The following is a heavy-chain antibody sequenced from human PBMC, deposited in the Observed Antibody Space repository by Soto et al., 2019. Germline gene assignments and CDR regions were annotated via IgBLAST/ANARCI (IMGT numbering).Heavy chain of an antibody. CDR1: GFTFSSYG. V-gene: IGHV3-30*18. Sequence: GGSLRLSCAASGFTFSSYGMHWVRQAPGKGLEWVAVISYDGSNKYYADSVKGRFTISRDNSKNTLYLQMNSLRAEDTAVYYCAKRYCTNGVCPIDYWGQGTLVTVSS. J-gene: IGHJ4*02. CDR2: ISYDGSNK. CDR3: AKRYCTNGVCPIDY. D-gene: IGHD2-8*01.